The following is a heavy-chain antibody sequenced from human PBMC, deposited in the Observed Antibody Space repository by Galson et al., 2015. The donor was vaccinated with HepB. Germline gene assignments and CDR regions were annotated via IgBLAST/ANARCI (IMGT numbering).Heavy chain of an antibody. CDR2: IGVSGDST. V-gene: IGHV3-23*01. CDR3: AKRLGPGDVGPFDS. CDR1: GLTFSSYG. D-gene: IGHD3-16*01. Sequence: SLRLSCAASGLTFSSYGMSWVRQAPGMGLEWVSGIGVSGDSTYYADSVKGRFTISRDNSKNTLYLQMSSLRAEDTAVYYCAKRLGPGDVGPFDSWGHGTLLTVSS. J-gene: IGHJ4*01.